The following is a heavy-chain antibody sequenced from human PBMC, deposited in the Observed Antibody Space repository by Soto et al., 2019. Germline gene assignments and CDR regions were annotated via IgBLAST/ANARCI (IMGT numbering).Heavy chain of an antibody. J-gene: IGHJ1*01. CDR1: GFTFSRYW. CDR2: ISTDASST. V-gene: IGHV3-74*01. CDR3: ARLPNTSHQN. D-gene: IGHD3-3*01. Sequence: EVQLVESGGGLVQPGGPLRLSCAASGFTFSRYWMHWVRQAPGKGLVWVSSISTDASSTSYADPVKGRFTISRDNAKHTLYLQMNSVRAEDTAVYYFARLPNTSHQNWGQGTLVIVSP.